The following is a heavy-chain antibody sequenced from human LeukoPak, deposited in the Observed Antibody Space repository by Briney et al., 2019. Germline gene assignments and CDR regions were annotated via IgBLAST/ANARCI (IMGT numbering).Heavy chain of an antibody. D-gene: IGHD3-9*01. Sequence: HGESLKISCEASGYRFTTSWIGWVRQMPGKGLEWMGIIYPGDSDTRYSPSFQGQVTISADKSISTAYLQWSSLKASDTAMYYCARLSGRYILTGYESSYYFDYWGQGTLVTVSS. J-gene: IGHJ4*02. CDR2: IYPGDSDT. CDR3: ARLSGRYILTGYESSYYFDY. V-gene: IGHV5-51*01. CDR1: GYRFTTSW.